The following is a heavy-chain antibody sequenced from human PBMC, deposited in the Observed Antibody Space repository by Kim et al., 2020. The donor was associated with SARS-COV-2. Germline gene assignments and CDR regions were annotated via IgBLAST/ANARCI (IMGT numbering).Heavy chain of an antibody. CDR2: ISSSSSYI. D-gene: IGHD6-19*01. CDR3: ARENIAVAVGWFDP. J-gene: IGHJ5*02. CDR1: GFTFSSYS. V-gene: IGHV3-21*01. Sequence: GGSLRLSCAASGFTFSSYSMNWVRQAPGKGLEWVSSISSSSSYIYYADSVKGRFTIARDNAKNSLYLQMNSLRDEDTAVYYCARENIAVAVGWFDPWGQGTLVTVSS.